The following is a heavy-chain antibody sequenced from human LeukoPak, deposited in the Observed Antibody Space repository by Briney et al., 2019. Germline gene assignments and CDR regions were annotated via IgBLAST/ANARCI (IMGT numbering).Heavy chain of an antibody. CDR3: ARVGFTSFDY. CDR2: IYHSGST. Sequence: SETLSLTCTVSGYSISSGYYWGWIRQPPGKGLEWIGSIYHSGSTYYNPSLKSRVTISVDTSKNQFSLKLSSVTAADTAVYYCARVGFTSFDYWGPGNPGHRLL. CDR1: GYSISSGYY. D-gene: IGHD1-26*01. V-gene: IGHV4-38-2*02. J-gene: IGHJ4*02.